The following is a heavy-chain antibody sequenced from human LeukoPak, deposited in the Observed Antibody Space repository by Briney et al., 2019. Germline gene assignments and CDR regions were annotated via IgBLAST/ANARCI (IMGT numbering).Heavy chain of an antibody. CDR1: VYTFTSYA. Sequence: ASVKVSRKVSVYTFTSYAMNWVRQAPGHGLEWMGWINTNTGNPTYAQGFTGRFVFSLDTSVSTAYLQISSLKAEDTAVYYCARGDIRFDYWGQGTLVTVSS. J-gene: IGHJ4*02. V-gene: IGHV7-4-1*02. CDR2: INTNTGNP. D-gene: IGHD3-9*01. CDR3: ARGDIRFDY.